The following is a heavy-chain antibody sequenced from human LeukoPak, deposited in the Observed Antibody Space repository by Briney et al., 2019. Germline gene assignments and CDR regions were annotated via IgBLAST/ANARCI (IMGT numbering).Heavy chain of an antibody. Sequence: GGSLRLSCAASGFTFSSYAMSWVRQAPGKGLEWVSAISGSGGSTYYADSVKGRLTISRDNSKNTLYLQMNSLRAEDTAVFYCAKSPSGGSPYCFHYWGQGTLVTVSS. CDR3: AKSPSGGSPYCFHY. V-gene: IGHV3-23*01. CDR2: ISGSGGST. D-gene: IGHD2-15*01. J-gene: IGHJ4*02. CDR1: GFTFSSYA.